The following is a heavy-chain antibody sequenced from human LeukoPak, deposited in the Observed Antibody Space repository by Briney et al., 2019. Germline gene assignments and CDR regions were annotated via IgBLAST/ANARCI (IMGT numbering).Heavy chain of an antibody. CDR2: IYNSGST. Sequence: PSQTLSLTCTVSGGSISSSTYYWGWIRQPPGKGLEWIGNIYNSGSTYYNPSLRSRVTIPVDTSKNQFSLKLSSVTAADTAVYYCARQAYSSNLGWFDPWGQGTLVTVSS. CDR1: GGSISSSTYY. J-gene: IGHJ5*02. V-gene: IGHV4-39*01. CDR3: ARQAYSSNLGWFDP. D-gene: IGHD6-13*01.